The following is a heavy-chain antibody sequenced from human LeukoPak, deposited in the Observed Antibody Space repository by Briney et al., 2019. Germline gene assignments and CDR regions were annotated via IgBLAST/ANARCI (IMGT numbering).Heavy chain of an antibody. CDR2: ISGSGGST. J-gene: IGHJ4*02. CDR1: GGSFSGYY. V-gene: IGHV3-23*01. Sequence: ETLSLTCAVYGGSFSGYYWSWVRQAPGKGLEWVSAISGSGGSTYYADSVKGRFTISRDNSKNTLYLQMNSLRAEDTAVYYCAKLRYYHDSSGQLYFDYWGQGTLVTVSS. D-gene: IGHD3-22*01. CDR3: AKLRYYHDSSGQLYFDY.